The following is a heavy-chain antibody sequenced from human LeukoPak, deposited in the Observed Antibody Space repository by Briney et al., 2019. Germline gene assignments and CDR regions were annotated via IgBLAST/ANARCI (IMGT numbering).Heavy chain of an antibody. Sequence: TSETLSLTCAVYGESFGGYYWSWIRQPPGKGPEWIGEVIHSGSTNYNPSLKSRVTISVDTSKNQFSLKLSSVTAADTAVYYCARAGIVTDAARGSVTLDYWGQGTLLTVSS. J-gene: IGHJ4*02. CDR3: ARAGIVTDAARGSVTLDY. CDR1: GESFGGYY. CDR2: VIHSGST. D-gene: IGHD1-26*01. V-gene: IGHV4-34*12.